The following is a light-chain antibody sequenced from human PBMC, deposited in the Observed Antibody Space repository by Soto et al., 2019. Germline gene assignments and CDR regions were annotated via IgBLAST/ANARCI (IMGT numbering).Light chain of an antibody. V-gene: IGKV3-15*01. CDR3: QQYNSWPTWT. J-gene: IGKJ1*01. Sequence: EVVMTHAPSTLSLSPVERATVSCRASQSVSSNLAWYQQKPGQAPRLLIYGASTRASDIPARFSGSGSGTEFTLTISSLQSEDSAVYYCQQYNSWPTWTFGQGTKVDIK. CDR2: GAS. CDR1: QSVSSN.